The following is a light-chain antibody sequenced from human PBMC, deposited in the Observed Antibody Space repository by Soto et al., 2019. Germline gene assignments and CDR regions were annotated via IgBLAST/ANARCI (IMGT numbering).Light chain of an antibody. J-gene: IGLJ2*01. Sequence: QSALTQPASVSGSPGQSITISCTGTSSDVGGYDYVSWYQQHPGKAPKLMIYEVSNRPSGVSNRFSGSKSDNTASLTISGLQAEDEADYYCCSYTSSNTLVFGGGTKVTVL. CDR3: CSYTSSNTLV. V-gene: IGLV2-14*01. CDR1: SSDVGGYDY. CDR2: EVS.